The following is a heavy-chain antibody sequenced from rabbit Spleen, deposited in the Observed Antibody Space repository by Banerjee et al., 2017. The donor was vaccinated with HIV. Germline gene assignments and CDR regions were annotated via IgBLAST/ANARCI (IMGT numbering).Heavy chain of an antibody. Sequence: QEQLEESGGDLVKPEGSLTLTCTASGFSFSSNWICWVRQAPGKGLEWIACIDTNDGDTDYANWPKGRFTISKTSSTTVTLQMTSLTAADTATYFCARDLTSVIGWNFNLWGPGTLVTVS. V-gene: IGHV1S45*01. CDR2: IDTNDGDT. CDR1: GFSFSSNW. CDR3: ARDLTSVIGWNFNL. J-gene: IGHJ4*01. D-gene: IGHD1-1*01.